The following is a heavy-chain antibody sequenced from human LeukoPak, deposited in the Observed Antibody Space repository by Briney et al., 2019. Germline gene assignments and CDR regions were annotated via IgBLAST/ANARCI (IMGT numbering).Heavy chain of an antibody. CDR1: GFTFGDYA. D-gene: IGHD3-3*02. CDR2: IRSKAYGGTT. V-gene: IGHV3-49*04. Sequence: PGGSLRLSCTASGFTFGDYAMSCVRLPPGKGLEWVGFIRSKAYGGTTEYAASVKGRFTISRDDSKSIAYLQMNSLKTEDTAVYYCTISTGYYYYMDVWGKGTTVTISS. J-gene: IGHJ6*03. CDR3: TISTGYYYYMDV.